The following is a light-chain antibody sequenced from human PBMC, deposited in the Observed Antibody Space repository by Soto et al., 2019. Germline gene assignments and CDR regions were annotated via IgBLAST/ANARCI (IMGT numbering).Light chain of an antibody. CDR1: QSVSSN. V-gene: IGKV3-15*01. Sequence: EIVMTQSPATLSVSPGERATLSCRASQSVSSNLAWYQQKPGQAPRLLIYGASTRATGIPARFSGSWSGTEFTLIISSLQSEDFAVYYCQQYNYWPPWTFGQGTKVDIK. CDR3: QQYNYWPPWT. CDR2: GAS. J-gene: IGKJ1*01.